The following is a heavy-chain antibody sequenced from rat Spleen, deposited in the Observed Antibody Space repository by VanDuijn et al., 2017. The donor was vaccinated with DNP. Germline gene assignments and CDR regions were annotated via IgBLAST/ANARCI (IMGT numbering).Heavy chain of an antibody. D-gene: IGHD1-1*01. V-gene: IGHV3-1*01. CDR2: ISYRGSI. CDR3: ARWVRYFDT. CDR1: GYSITSNY. J-gene: IGHJ2*01. Sequence: EVQLQESGPGLVKPSQSLSLTCSVTGYSITSNYWGWIRKFPGNKMEWMGYISYRGSIRYNPSLTSRVSITRDTSTNQFFLQLNSVTTEDTATYYCARWVRYFDTWGQGVMVTVSS.